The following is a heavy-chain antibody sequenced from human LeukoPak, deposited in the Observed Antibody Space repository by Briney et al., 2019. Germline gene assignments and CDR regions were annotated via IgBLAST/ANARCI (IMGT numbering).Heavy chain of an antibody. J-gene: IGHJ4*02. CDR3: AKDSSRISYFDY. CDR2: IRYDGSNK. D-gene: IGHD2-21*01. CDR1: GFTFSTYG. V-gene: IGHV3-30*02. Sequence: QTGGSLRLSCAASGFTFSTYGMHWVRQAPGKGLEWVAFIRYDGSNKYYADSVKGRFTISRDNSKNTLYLQMNSLRAEDTAVYFCAKDSSRISYFDYWGQGTLVTVSS.